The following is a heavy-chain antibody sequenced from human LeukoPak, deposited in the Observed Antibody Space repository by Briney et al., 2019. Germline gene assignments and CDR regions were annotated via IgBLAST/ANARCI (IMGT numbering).Heavy chain of an antibody. J-gene: IGHJ4*02. CDR1: GFTLSNYA. Sequence: PGGSLGLSCSASGFTLSNYAMHWVRQAPGKGLEYVSAISSNGGSTYYADSVKGRFTISRDNSKNTLYLQMSSLRAEDTAVYYCVKDLQTGSPDFDYWGQGTLVTVSP. D-gene: IGHD1-14*01. CDR2: ISSNGGST. V-gene: IGHV3-64D*09. CDR3: VKDLQTGSPDFDY.